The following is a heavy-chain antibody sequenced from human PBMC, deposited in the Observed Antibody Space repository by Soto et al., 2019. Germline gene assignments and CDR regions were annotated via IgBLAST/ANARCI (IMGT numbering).Heavy chain of an antibody. V-gene: IGHV4-4*02. D-gene: IGHD6-19*01. Sequence: SETLSLTCAVSGGSISSSNWWSWVRQPPGKGLEWIGQIYHSGSTNYNPSLKSRVTISVDKSKNQFSLKLSSVTAADTAVYYCARSIAVAINWFDPWGQGTLVTVSS. CDR1: GGSISSSNW. CDR2: IYHSGST. CDR3: ARSIAVAINWFDP. J-gene: IGHJ5*02.